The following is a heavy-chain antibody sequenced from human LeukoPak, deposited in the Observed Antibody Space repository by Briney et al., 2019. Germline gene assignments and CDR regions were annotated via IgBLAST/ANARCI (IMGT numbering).Heavy chain of an antibody. CDR1: GGSISSYY. V-gene: IGHV4-59*12. CDR3: AKDTGLNDYMHV. CDR2: IYYSGST. Sequence: SETLSLTCTVSGGSISSYYWSWIRQPPGKGLEWIGYIYYSGSTNYNPSLKSRVTISVDTSKNQFSLKLSSVTAADTAVYYCAKDTGLNDYMHVWGQGTTVTVSS. J-gene: IGHJ6*02. D-gene: IGHD4-11*01.